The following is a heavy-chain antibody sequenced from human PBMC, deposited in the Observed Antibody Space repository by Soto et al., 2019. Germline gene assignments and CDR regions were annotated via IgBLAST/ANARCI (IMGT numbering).Heavy chain of an antibody. CDR1: GGSISSGDYY. J-gene: IGHJ6*02. V-gene: IGHV4-30-4*01. CDR2: IYYSGST. CDR3: ARAPRVTTPPAYYYGMDV. Sequence: SETLSLTCTVSGGSISSGDYYWSWIRQPPGKGLEWIGYIYYSGSTYYNPSLKSRVTISVDTSKNQFSLKLSSVTAADTAVYYCARAPRVTTPPAYYYGMDVWGQGTTVTVSS. D-gene: IGHD4-4*01.